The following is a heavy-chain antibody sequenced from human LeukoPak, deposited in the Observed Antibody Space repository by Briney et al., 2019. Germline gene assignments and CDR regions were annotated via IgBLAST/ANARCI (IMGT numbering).Heavy chain of an antibody. CDR1: GFTVSSNY. CDR3: ARDRRYLYFDY. Sequence: GGSLRLSCAASGFTVSSNYMSWVRQAPGKGLEWVSVIYSGGSTYYADSVKGRFTISRDSAKNSLYLQMNSLRDEDTAVYYCARDRRYLYFDYWGQGTLVTVSS. D-gene: IGHD3-9*01. V-gene: IGHV3-53*01. J-gene: IGHJ4*02. CDR2: IYSGGST.